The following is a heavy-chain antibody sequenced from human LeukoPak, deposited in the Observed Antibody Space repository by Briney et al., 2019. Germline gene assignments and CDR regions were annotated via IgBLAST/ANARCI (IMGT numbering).Heavy chain of an antibody. D-gene: IGHD5-24*01. J-gene: IGHJ3*02. CDR3: ARHFDRDGYKSKAFDI. CDR2: MYYSGST. CDR1: GGSFSSSSYY. Sequence: PSETLSLTCTVSGGSFSSSSYYWGWIRQPPGKGLEWIGSMYYSGSTYYNASLRSRVTISVDTSKNQFSLKLSSVTAADMAVYYCARHFDRDGYKSKAFDIWGQGTMVTVSS. V-gene: IGHV4-39*01.